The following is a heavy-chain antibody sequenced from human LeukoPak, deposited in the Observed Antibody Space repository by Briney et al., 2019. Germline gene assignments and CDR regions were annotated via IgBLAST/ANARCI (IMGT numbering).Heavy chain of an antibody. CDR1: GFTFDDYA. D-gene: IGHD3-10*01. V-gene: IGHV3-9*01. CDR3: AKGPIITMVRGVQPYGMDV. J-gene: IGHJ6*02. CDR2: ISWNSGSI. Sequence: GRSLRLSCAASGFTFDDYAMHWVRQAPGKGLEWVSGISWNSGSIGYADSVKGRFTISRDNAKNSLYLQMNSLRAEDTALYYCAKGPIITMVRGVQPYGMDVWGQGTTVTVSS.